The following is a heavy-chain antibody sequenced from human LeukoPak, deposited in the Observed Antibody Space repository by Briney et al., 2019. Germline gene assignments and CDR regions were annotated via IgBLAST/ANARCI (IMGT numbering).Heavy chain of an antibody. CDR2: ISSSSSYI. V-gene: IGHV3-21*01. J-gene: IGHJ4*02. CDR3: ARAVLEVTMVRGVIYYFDY. Sequence: GGSLRLSCAASGFTFSSYSMNWVRQAPGKGLEWVSSISSSSSYIYYADSVKGRFTISRDNAKNSLYLQMNSLRAEDTAVYYCARAVLEVTMVRGVIYYFDYWGQGTLVTVSS. D-gene: IGHD3-10*01. CDR1: GFTFSSYS.